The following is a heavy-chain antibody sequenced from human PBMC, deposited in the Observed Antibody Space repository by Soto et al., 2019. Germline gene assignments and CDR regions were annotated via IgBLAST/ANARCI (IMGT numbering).Heavy chain of an antibody. D-gene: IGHD3-22*01. Sequence: QVQLVQSGAEVRKPGSSVKVSCKVSGGTFSSYAISWVRQAPGQGLEWMGGIIPMFGTPNYAQKFQGRVTINEDKSTNTGYMELNSLTSEDTAVYYCARAAGYHYDSSGYQYWYFDRWGRGTLVTVSS. CDR3: ARAAGYHYDSSGYQYWYFDR. J-gene: IGHJ2*01. CDR1: GGTFSSYA. V-gene: IGHV1-69*06. CDR2: IIPMFGTP.